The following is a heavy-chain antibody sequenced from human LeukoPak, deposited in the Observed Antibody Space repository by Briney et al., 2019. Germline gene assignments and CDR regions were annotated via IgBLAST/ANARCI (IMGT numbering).Heavy chain of an antibody. D-gene: IGHD3-3*01. CDR3: ARDSFWSGHDAFDI. Sequence: EASVKVSCKASGYTFTGYYMHWVRQAPGQGLESMGWINPNSGGTNYAQKFQGRVTMTRDTSISTAYMELSRLRSDDTAVYYCARDSFWSGHDAFDIWGQGTMVTVSS. J-gene: IGHJ3*02. CDR2: INPNSGGT. CDR1: GYTFTGYY. V-gene: IGHV1-2*02.